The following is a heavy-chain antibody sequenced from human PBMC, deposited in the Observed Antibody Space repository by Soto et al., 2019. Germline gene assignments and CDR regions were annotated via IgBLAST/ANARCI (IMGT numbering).Heavy chain of an antibody. J-gene: IGHJ5*02. CDR2: ISAYNGNT. D-gene: IGHD3-22*01. CDR3: ARVDYYDSSGPLSA. Sequence: ASVTVSCKASGYTFTSYGISWVRQAPGQGLEWMGWISAYNGNTNYAQKLQGRVTMTTDTSTSTAYMELRSLRSDDTAVYYCARVDYYDSSGPLSAWGQGTLVTVSS. V-gene: IGHV1-18*01. CDR1: GYTFTSYG.